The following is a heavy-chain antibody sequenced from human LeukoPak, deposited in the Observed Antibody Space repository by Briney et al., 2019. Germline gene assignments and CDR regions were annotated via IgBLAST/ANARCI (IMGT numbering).Heavy chain of an antibody. D-gene: IGHD2/OR15-2a*01. Sequence: PGGSLRHSCAASGFTFSSYAMSWVRQAPGKGLEWVSGISGSDGSTNYADSVKGRFTISRGNSKNTLYLQMNSLRAEDTAVYYCAKDSAKKYDDYWGQGTLVTVSS. V-gene: IGHV3-23*01. CDR2: ISGSDGST. J-gene: IGHJ4*02. CDR3: AKDSAKKYDDY. CDR1: GFTFSSYA.